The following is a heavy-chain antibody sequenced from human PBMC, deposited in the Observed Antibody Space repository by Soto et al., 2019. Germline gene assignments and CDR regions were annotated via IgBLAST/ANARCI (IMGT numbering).Heavy chain of an antibody. CDR1: GFSFRSYW. Sequence: GGSLRLSCAASGFSFRSYWLNWVRQAPGKGLEWVANINQDGSEKYYVDSVKGRFTISRDNAKNSLYLQMNSLRAEDTAVYYCAKVTKRAAAGRYEYYKYGMDVWGQGTTVTVSS. CDR2: INQDGSEK. CDR3: AKVTKRAAAGRYEYYKYGMDV. J-gene: IGHJ6*02. D-gene: IGHD6-13*01. V-gene: IGHV3-7*03.